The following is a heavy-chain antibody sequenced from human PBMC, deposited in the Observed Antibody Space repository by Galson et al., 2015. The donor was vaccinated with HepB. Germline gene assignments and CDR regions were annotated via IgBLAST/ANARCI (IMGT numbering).Heavy chain of an antibody. J-gene: IGHJ4*02. CDR2: ISYDGNNK. CDR3: ARDVGIYSGNYWSSDY. Sequence: SLRLSCAASGFTFSSYAMHWVRQAPGKGLEWVAIISYDGNNKYYADSVQGRFTISRDNSENTLFLQMNSLRPDDTALYYCARDVGIYSGNYWSSDYWGQGTLVTVSS. D-gene: IGHD1-26*01. V-gene: IGHV3-30*04. CDR1: GFTFSSYA.